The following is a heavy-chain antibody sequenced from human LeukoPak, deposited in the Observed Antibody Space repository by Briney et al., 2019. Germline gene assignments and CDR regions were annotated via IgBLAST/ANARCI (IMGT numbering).Heavy chain of an antibody. CDR1: GFTLSTYW. V-gene: IGHV3-74*01. D-gene: IGHD6-13*01. CDR2: INPDGITT. Sequence: GRSLRLSRAASGFTLSTYWTHCGCHTPRKGLEWVSRINPDGITTTYADSVKGRFTISRDNAKNTLSLQMNSLRAEDTAVYYCAREGYGSSWQKTYYFDYWGQGTLVTVSS. CDR3: AREGYGSSWQKTYYFDY. J-gene: IGHJ4*02.